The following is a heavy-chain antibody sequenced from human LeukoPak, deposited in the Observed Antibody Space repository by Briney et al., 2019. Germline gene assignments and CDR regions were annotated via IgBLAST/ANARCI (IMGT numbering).Heavy chain of an antibody. CDR3: AKDHAAVVVTAGHFDY. V-gene: IGHV3-23*01. D-gene: IGHD2-21*02. CDR2: ISGSGGST. Sequence: GGSLRLSCAASGFTFSSYAMSWVRRAPGNGLEWVSAISGSGGSTYYADSVKGRFTISRDNSKNTLYLQMNSLRAEDTAVYYCAKDHAAVVVTAGHFDYWGQGTLVTVSS. J-gene: IGHJ4*02. CDR1: GFTFSSYA.